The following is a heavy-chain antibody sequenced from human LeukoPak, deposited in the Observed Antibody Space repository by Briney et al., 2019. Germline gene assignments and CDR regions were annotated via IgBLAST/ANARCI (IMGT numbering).Heavy chain of an antibody. J-gene: IGHJ4*02. CDR1: GGSISSGGYY. CDR3: ARDACSSTSCSFDY. Sequence: PSETLSLTCTVSGGSISSGGYYWSWIRQHPGXXXXXXGYIYYSGSTYYNPSLKSRVTISVDTSKNQFSLKLSSVTAADTAVYYCARDACSSTSCSFDYWGQGTLVTVSS. V-gene: IGHV4-31*03. D-gene: IGHD2-2*01. CDR2: IYYSGST.